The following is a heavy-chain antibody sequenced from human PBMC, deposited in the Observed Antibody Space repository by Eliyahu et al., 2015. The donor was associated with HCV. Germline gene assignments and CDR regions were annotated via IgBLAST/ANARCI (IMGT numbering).Heavy chain of an antibody. CDR1: GXTFSSYA. CDR2: IIPIFGTA. D-gene: IGHD6-13*01. J-gene: IGHJ3*02. Sequence: QVQLVQSGAEVKKPGSSVKVSXKASGXTFSSYAISWVRQAPGQGPGGMGGIIPIFGTANYAQKFQGRVTITADESTSTAYMELSSLRSEDTAVYYCARSREVIAAAGPDAFDIWGQGTRSPSLQ. CDR3: ARSREVIAAAGPDAFDI. V-gene: IGHV1-69*01.